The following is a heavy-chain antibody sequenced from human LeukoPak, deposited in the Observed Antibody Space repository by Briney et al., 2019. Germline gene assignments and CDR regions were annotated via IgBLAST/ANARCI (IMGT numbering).Heavy chain of an antibody. CDR2: ISYDGSNK. D-gene: IGHD3-10*01. CDR3: ARELDAGSELLWFGELRY. J-gene: IGHJ4*02. V-gene: IGHV3-30*04. CDR1: GFTFSSYA. Sequence: PGRSLRLSCAASGFTFSSYAMHWVRQAPGKELEWVAVISYDGSNKYYADSVKGRFTISRDNSKNTLYLQMNSLRAEDTAVYYCARELDAGSELLWFGELRYWGQGTLVTVSS.